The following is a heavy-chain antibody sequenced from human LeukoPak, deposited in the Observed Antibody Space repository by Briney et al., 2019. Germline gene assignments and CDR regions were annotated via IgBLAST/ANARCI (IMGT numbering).Heavy chain of an antibody. CDR2: ISSDSSTI. J-gene: IGHJ4*02. Sequence: GGSLRLSCAASGITFRSYSMNWVRQAPGKGLEWVSYISSDSSTIYYAHSVKGRFTISRDNAKNSLYLQMNSLRDEDTAVYYCARVGIAAAHYFDYWGQGTLVTVSS. CDR3: ARVGIAAAHYFDY. CDR1: GITFRSYS. V-gene: IGHV3-48*02. D-gene: IGHD6-13*01.